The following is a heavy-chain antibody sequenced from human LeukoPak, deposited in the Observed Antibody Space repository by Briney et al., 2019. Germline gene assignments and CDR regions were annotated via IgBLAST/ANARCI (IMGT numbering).Heavy chain of an antibody. CDR3: AREKMVGAPKLLDY. V-gene: IGHV1-2*02. CDR1: AYTFTGSY. Sequence: ASVKVSCKASAYTFTGSYIHWVRQAPGQGLEWMGWINPNSGGTNYAQKFQGRVTMTRETSISTVHMELSRLRSDDTAVYFCAREKMVGAPKLLDYWGQGTLVTVSS. D-gene: IGHD1-26*01. CDR2: INPNSGGT. J-gene: IGHJ4*02.